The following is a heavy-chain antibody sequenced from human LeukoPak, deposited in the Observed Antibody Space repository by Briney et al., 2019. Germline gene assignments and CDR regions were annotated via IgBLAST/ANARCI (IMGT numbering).Heavy chain of an antibody. CDR3: ARDPYGVRGVIPRFDP. V-gene: IGHV1-69*04. CDR1: GGTFSSYT. Sequence: SVKVSCKASGGTFSSYTISRVRQAPGQGLEWMGRIIPILGIANYAQKFQGRVTITADKPTSTAYMELSSLRSEDTAVYYCARDPYGVRGVIPRFDPWGQGTLVTVSS. CDR2: IIPILGIA. J-gene: IGHJ5*02. D-gene: IGHD3-10*01.